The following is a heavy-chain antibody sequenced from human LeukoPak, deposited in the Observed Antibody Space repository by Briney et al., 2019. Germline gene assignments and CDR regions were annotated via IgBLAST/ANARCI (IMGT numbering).Heavy chain of an antibody. CDR3: ARDSGYSYADDY. Sequence: QPGGSLRLSCAASGFTFRSYAMQWVRQAPGKGLEWVSYIAYNSGTIFYADSVKGRFTISRDNAKDSLYLQMSSLRDEDTAVYYCARDSGYSYADDYWGQGTLVTVPS. CDR2: IAYNSGTI. V-gene: IGHV3-48*02. CDR1: GFTFRSYA. D-gene: IGHD5-18*01. J-gene: IGHJ4*02.